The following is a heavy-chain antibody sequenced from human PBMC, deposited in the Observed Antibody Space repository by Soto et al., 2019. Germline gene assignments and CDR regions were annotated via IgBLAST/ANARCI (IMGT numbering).Heavy chain of an antibody. D-gene: IGHD2-2*01. CDR2: INHSGST. J-gene: IGHJ4*02. CDR3: ARGIGYCSSINCYSSRRLSFDS. V-gene: IGHV4-34*01. CDR1: GGSFSGYY. Sequence: PSETLSLTCAVYGGSFSGYYWSWIRQPPGKGLEWIGEINHSGSTNYNPSLKSRVTISVHTPKNQFSLKMSSVTAADTAVYYCARGIGYCSSINCYSSRRLSFDSWGQGTLVTVSS.